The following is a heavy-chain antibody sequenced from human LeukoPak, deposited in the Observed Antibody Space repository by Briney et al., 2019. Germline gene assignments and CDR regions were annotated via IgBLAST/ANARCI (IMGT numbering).Heavy chain of an antibody. D-gene: IGHD3-22*01. CDR2: IYYSGST. CDR1: GGSISSGGYS. V-gene: IGHV4-30-4*07. CDR3: ARESHYYDSSGYYADAFDI. Sequence: PSETLSLTCTVSGGSISSGGYSWSWIRQPPGKGLEWIGYIYYSGSTYYNPSLKSRVTISVDTSKNQFSLKLSSVTAADTAVYYCARESHYYDSSGYYADAFDIWGQGTMVTVSS. J-gene: IGHJ3*02.